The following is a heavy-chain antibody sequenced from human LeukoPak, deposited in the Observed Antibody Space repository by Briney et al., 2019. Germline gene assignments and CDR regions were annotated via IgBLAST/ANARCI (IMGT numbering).Heavy chain of an antibody. J-gene: IGHJ4*02. CDR2: TDPNSGGT. D-gene: IGHD6-13*01. Sequence: ASVKVSCKASGYTFTGYYMHWVRQAPGQGLEWMGWTDPNSGGTNFAQKFQGRVTMTRDTSIITAYMELSRLTSDDTAVYYCARGTGSSWFDYWGQGTLVIVSS. CDR1: GYTFTGYY. CDR3: ARGTGSSWFDY. V-gene: IGHV1-2*02.